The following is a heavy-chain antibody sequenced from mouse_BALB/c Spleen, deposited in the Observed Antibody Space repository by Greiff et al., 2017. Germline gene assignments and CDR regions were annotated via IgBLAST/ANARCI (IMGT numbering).Heavy chain of an antibody. V-gene: IGHV5-4*02. Sequence: DVQLVESGGGLVKPGGSLKLSCAASGFTFSDYYMYWVRQTPEKRLEWVATISDGGSYTYYPDSVKGRFTISRDNAKNNLYLQMSSLKSEDTAMYYCARDKYGNYFDYWGQGTTLTVSS. D-gene: IGHD2-10*02. CDR1: GFTFSDYY. J-gene: IGHJ2*01. CDR3: ARDKYGNYFDY. CDR2: ISDGGSYT.